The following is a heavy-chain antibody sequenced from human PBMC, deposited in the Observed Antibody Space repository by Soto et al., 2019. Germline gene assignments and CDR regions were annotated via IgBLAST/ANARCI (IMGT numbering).Heavy chain of an antibody. CDR1: GYTFTSSG. CDR2: ISTDNGNT. Sequence: ASVKVSCKASGYTFTSSGISWVRQAPGQGLEWMGWISTDNGNTKYAQHLQGRVSMTTDTSTSTAYMDLRSLRSDDTAVYYCARDDSSGYYYGYFDYWGQGTLVTVSS. V-gene: IGHV1-18*01. D-gene: IGHD3-22*01. J-gene: IGHJ4*02. CDR3: ARDDSSGYYYGYFDY.